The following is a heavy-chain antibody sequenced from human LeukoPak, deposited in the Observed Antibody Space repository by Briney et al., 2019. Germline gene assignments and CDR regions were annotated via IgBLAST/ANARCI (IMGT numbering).Heavy chain of an antibody. D-gene: IGHD6-13*01. CDR1: GGSISSYY. Sequence: SETLSLTCTVSGGSISSYYWSWIRQPPGKGLEWIGEINHSGSTNYNPSLKSRVTISVDTSKNQFSLKLSSVTAADTAVYYCARGHRSSSYYYYMDVWGKGTTVTVSS. CDR3: ARGHRSSSYYYYMDV. J-gene: IGHJ6*03. CDR2: INHSGST. V-gene: IGHV4-34*01.